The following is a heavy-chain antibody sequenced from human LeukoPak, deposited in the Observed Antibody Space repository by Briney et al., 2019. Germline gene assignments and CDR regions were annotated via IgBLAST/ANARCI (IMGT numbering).Heavy chain of an antibody. CDR3: ARGCYDYVWGSSFDY. V-gene: IGHV4-34*01. CDR1: GGSFSGYY. J-gene: IGHJ4*02. Sequence: PSETLSLTCAVYGGSFSGYYWSWIRQPPGKGLEWIGEINHSGSTNYNPSLKSRVTISVDTSKNQFSLKLSSVTAADTAVYYCARGCYDYVWGSSFDYWGQGTLVTVSS. D-gene: IGHD3-16*01. CDR2: INHSGST.